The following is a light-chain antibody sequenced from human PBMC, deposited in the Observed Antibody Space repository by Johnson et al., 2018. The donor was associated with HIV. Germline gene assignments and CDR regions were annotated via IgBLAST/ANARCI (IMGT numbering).Light chain of an antibody. CDR1: SSNIGNNF. V-gene: IGLV1-51*01. J-gene: IGLJ1*01. CDR2: DTD. CDR3: GTWDNSLSAGV. Sequence: QSVLTQPPSVSAAPGQKVTVSCSGSSSNIGNNFVSWYQQVPGTAPKLLIYDTDKRPSGIPDRFSGSKSGTSATLGISGLQTGDVADYYCGTWDNSLSAGVFGSGTKVTVL.